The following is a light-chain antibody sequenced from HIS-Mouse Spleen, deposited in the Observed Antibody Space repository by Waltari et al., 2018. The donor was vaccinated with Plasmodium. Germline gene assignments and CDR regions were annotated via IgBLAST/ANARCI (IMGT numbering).Light chain of an antibody. CDR3: QQYGSSPYT. CDR1: QSVRRSS. CDR2: GAS. V-gene: IGKV3-20*01. J-gene: IGKJ2*01. Sequence: EIVLTQSPGTLSLSPGARATLSCRARQSVRRSSLAWYQQKPGQAPRLLIYGASSSATGIPDRFSGSGSGTEFSLTVSRLEPEDFAVYYCQQYGSSPYTFGQGTKLEIK.